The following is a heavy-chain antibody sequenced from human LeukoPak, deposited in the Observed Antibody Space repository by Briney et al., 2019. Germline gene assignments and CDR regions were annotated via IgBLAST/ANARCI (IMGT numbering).Heavy chain of an antibody. D-gene: IGHD1-26*01. CDR1: GYTFTGFY. CDR2: INPNSGGT. J-gene: IGHJ3*02. V-gene: IGHV1-2*02. CDR3: ARDIFVVGSYYYGAFDI. Sequence: ASVKVSCKPSGYTFTGFYIHWVRQAPGQGLEWMGWINPNSGGTNYAEKFQGRVTMTRDTSISTAHMELSRLRSDDTAVYYCARDIFVVGSYYYGAFDIWGQGTVVTVSS.